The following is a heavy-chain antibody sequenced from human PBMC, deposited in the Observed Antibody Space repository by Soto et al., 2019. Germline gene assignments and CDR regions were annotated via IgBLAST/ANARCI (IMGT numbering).Heavy chain of an antibody. CDR2: IYYSGST. CDR3: ARLRNCTNGVCYYYYYYYMDV. D-gene: IGHD2-8*01. J-gene: IGHJ6*03. Sequence: QLLASGPGLVKPSETLSLTCTVSGGSISSSSYYWGWIRQPPGKGLEWIGSIYYSGSTYYNPSLKSRVTISVDTSKNQFSLKLSSVTAADTAVYYCARLRNCTNGVCYYYYYYYMDVWGKGTTVTVSS. V-gene: IGHV4-39*01. CDR1: GGSISSSSYY.